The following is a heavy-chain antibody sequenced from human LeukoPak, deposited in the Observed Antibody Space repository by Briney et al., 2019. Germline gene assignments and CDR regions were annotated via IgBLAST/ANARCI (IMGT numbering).Heavy chain of an antibody. CDR3: ARGGLYSSSWLNWFDP. Sequence: SQTLSLTCTVSGGSISSGDYYWSWIRQPPGKGLEWIGYIYYSGSTYYNPSLKSRVTIPVDTSKNQFSLKLSSVTAADTAVYYCARGGLYSSSWLNWFDPWGQGTLVTVSS. CDR2: IYYSGST. CDR1: GGSISSGDYY. J-gene: IGHJ5*02. D-gene: IGHD6-13*01. V-gene: IGHV4-30-4*01.